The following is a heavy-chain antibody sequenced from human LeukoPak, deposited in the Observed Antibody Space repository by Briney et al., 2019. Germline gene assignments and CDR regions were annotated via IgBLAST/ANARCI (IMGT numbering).Heavy chain of an antibody. CDR1: GFTFSSYS. D-gene: IGHD2-2*01. CDR2: ISSSSYI. CDR3: ARDGEGDIVVVPAAISGDDAFDI. V-gene: IGHV3-21*01. J-gene: IGHJ3*02. Sequence: PGGSLRLSCAASGFTFSSYSMNWVRQAPGKGLEWVSSISSSSYIYYADSVKGRFTISRDNAKNSLYLQMNSLRAEDTAVYYCARDGEGDIVVVPAAISGDDAFDIWGQGTMVTVSS.